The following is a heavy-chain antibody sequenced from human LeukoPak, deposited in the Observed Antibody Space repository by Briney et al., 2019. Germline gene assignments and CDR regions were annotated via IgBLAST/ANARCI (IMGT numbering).Heavy chain of an antibody. CDR3: ARDLYDSGGSFLGNDY. CDR1: GASITSGEFY. V-gene: IGHV4-30-4*01. D-gene: IGHD3-22*01. Sequence: SETLSLTCTVSGASITSGEFYCSWIRQSPGKGLEWIGYVAYTGSTNYNPSLRSRVTMSLDMSKNQFSLKLSSVTAADTAIYYCARDLYDSGGSFLGNDYWGQGTLVTVSS. CDR2: VAYTGST. J-gene: IGHJ4*02.